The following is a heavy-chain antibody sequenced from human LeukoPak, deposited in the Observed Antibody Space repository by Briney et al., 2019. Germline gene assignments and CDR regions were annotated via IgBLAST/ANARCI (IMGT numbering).Heavy chain of an antibody. J-gene: IGHJ3*02. D-gene: IGHD3-9*01. Sequence: PSETLSLTCAVSGYPLSSGYYWGWIRQPSGKGLEWIGTIYHGGSTYYNPSRKSRLTMSLDTSKNQFSLKLRSVSDTETDVYYCARVSVSHDILTGYSLGAFDIWGQGTMVTVSS. V-gene: IGHV4-38-2*01. CDR1: GYPLSSGYY. CDR2: IYHGGST. CDR3: ARVSVSHDILTGYSLGAFDI.